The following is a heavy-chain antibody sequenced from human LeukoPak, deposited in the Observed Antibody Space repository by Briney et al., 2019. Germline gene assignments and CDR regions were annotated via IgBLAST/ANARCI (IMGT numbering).Heavy chain of an antibody. CDR2: LSGSGGST. Sequence: GGSLRLSCAASGFTFSSYGMSWVRQAPGKGLEWVSTLSGSGGSTYYADSVKGRFTISRDNSKNTLYLQMNSLRAEDTAVYYCAKRSYDSSGSYAFDIWGQGTMVAVSS. CDR3: AKRSYDSSGSYAFDI. V-gene: IGHV3-23*01. D-gene: IGHD3-22*01. J-gene: IGHJ3*02. CDR1: GFTFSSYG.